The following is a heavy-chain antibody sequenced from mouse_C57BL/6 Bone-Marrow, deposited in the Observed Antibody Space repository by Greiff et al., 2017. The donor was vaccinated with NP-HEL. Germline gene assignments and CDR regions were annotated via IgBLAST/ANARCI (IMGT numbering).Heavy chain of an antibody. J-gene: IGHJ3*01. Sequence: EVQLVESGGGLVQPGASLKLSCESNEYEFPSHDMSWVRKTPEKRLELVAAINRDGGSTYYPDTMERRFILTRANTNKTLYLQMSSLRSEDTAWYYCARLSFGFAYWGQGTLVTVSA. CDR1: EYEFPSHD. CDR2: INRDGGST. CDR3: ARLSFGFAY. V-gene: IGHV5-2*01.